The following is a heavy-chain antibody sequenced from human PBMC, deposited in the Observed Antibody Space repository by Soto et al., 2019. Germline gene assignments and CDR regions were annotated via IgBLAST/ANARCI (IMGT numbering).Heavy chain of an antibody. J-gene: IGHJ6*02. CDR2: ISSSGSTI. D-gene: IGHD5-18*01. CDR3: ASRYSYGYYGMDV. CDR1: GFTFSSYE. Sequence: PGGSLRLSXAASGFTFSSYEMNWVRQAPGKGLEWVSYISSSGSTIYYADSVKGRFTISRDNAKNSLYLQMNSLRAEDTAVYYCASRYSYGYYGMDVWGQGTTVTVSS. V-gene: IGHV3-48*03.